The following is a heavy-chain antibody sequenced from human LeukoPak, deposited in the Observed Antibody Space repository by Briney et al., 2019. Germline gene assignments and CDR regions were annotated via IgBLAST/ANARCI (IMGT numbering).Heavy chain of an antibody. V-gene: IGHV1-2*02. CDR2: INPNSGGT. Sequence: GASVKVSCKASGYTFSGYYMHWVRQAPGQGLEWMGWINPNSGGTNYAQKFQGRVTLTRDTSTSTVYMELSSLRSEDTAVYYCARGDPSDVPAAIRQKLDYWGQGTLVTVSS. CDR1: GYTFSGYY. D-gene: IGHD2-2*02. J-gene: IGHJ4*02. CDR3: ARGDPSDVPAAIRQKLDY.